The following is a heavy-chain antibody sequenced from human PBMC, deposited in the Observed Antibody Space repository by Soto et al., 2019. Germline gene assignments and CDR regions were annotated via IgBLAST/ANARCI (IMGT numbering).Heavy chain of an antibody. CDR2: IYYSGST. CDR1: GGSISSYY. V-gene: IGHV4-59*01. CDR3: ARADPYYDFWSGYSGDWFDP. D-gene: IGHD3-3*01. J-gene: IGHJ5*02. Sequence: ASETLSLTCTVSGGSISSYYWSWIRRPPGKGLEWIGYIYYSGSTNYNPSLKSRVTISVDTSKNQFSLKLSSVTAADTAVYYCARADPYYDFWSGYSGDWFDPWGQGTLVTVSS.